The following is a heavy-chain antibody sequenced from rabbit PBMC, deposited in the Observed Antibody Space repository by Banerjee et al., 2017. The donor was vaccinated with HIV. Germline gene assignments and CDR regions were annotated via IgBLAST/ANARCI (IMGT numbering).Heavy chain of an antibody. Sequence: QSLEESGGDLVKPGASLTLTCKASGIDFSSYYRMCWVRQAPGRGLELIACIYTTSGSTWYASWVNGRFTISRSTSLNTVDLRMTSLTAADTATYFCARDGPGWGPDFSLWGPGTLVTVS. J-gene: IGHJ4*01. CDR3: ARDGPGWGPDFSL. V-gene: IGHV1S43*01. D-gene: IGHD3-1*01. CDR1: GIDFSSYYR. CDR2: IYTTSGST.